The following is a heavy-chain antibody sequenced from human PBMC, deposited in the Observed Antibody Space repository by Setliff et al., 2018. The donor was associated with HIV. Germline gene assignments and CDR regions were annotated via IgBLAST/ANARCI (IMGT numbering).Heavy chain of an antibody. CDR1: GFTFSTYY. CDR2: ISRSGDTI. J-gene: IGHJ4*02. V-gene: IGHV3-48*01. Sequence: PGGSLRLSCAGSGFTFSTYYMTWVRQAPGKGLEWVSYISRSGDTIDYADSVKGRFTISRDNAKNSVSLQMNSLRVEDTAVYYCARDDWTCSDGTCFPITFDYWGQGTLVTVSS. CDR3: ARDDWTCSDGTCFPITFDY. D-gene: IGHD2-15*01.